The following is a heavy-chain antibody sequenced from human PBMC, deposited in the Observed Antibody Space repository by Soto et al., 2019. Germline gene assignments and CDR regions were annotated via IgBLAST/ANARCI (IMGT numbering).Heavy chain of an antibody. D-gene: IGHD5-18*01. Sequence: ASVKVSCKASGGTFSSYAISWVRQAPGQGLEWMGGIIPIFGTANYAQKFQGRVTITADESTSTAYMELSSLRAEDTAVYYCAKDRALTWIQLWFPDYWGQG. V-gene: IGHV1-69*13. CDR3: AKDRALTWIQLWFPDY. CDR1: GGTFSSYA. J-gene: IGHJ4*02. CDR2: IIPIFGTA.